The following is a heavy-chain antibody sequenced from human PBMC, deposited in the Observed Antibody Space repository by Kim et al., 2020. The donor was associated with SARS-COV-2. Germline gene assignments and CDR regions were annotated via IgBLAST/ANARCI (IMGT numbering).Heavy chain of an antibody. J-gene: IGHJ4*02. CDR3: ARCPDYYDSSGYPDD. V-gene: IGHV4-39*01. Sequence: PALKSRVTISVDRAKNQYHLKLSSVTAADTAVYYCARCPDYYDSSGYPDDWGQGTLVTVSS. D-gene: IGHD3-22*01.